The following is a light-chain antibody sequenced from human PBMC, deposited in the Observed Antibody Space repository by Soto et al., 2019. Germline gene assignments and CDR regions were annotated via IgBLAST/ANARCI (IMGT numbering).Light chain of an antibody. Sequence: IVLTQSPGTLSLSPGERATLSCRATQSVSSNYLAWYQQKAGQAPRLLIYGASSRATGIPDRFSGSGSGTDFTLTISRLEPEDFAVYYCQQRSNWPSTFGGGTKVEIK. CDR3: QQRSNWPST. CDR2: GAS. J-gene: IGKJ4*01. V-gene: IGKV3D-20*02. CDR1: QSVSSNY.